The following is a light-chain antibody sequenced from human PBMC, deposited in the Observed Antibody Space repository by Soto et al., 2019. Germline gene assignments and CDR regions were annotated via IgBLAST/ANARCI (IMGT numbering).Light chain of an antibody. CDR3: HQYGSSPWT. CDR2: GAS. J-gene: IGKJ1*01. Sequence: EIVLTQSPGTLSLSPGERATLFCRASQSVSSSYLAWYQQKPGQAPRLLISGASDRATGIPDRFSGSGSGTDFTLTISRLEPEDFAVYSCHQYGSSPWTFGQGNKVEIK. CDR1: QSVSSSY. V-gene: IGKV3-20*01.